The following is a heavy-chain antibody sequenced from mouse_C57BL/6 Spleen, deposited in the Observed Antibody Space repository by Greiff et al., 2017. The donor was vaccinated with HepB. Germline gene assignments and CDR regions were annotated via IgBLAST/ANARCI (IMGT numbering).Heavy chain of an antibody. Sequence: VQLQQSGAELVRPGSSVKLSCKASGYTFTSYWMHWVKQRPIQGLEWIGNIDPSDSETHYNQKFKDKATLTVDKSSSTAYMQLSSLTSEDSAVYYCARSNWDGGYVDVWGTGTTVTVSS. CDR3: ARSNWDGGYVDV. D-gene: IGHD4-1*01. V-gene: IGHV1-52*01. CDR1: GYTFTSYW. J-gene: IGHJ1*03. CDR2: IDPSDSET.